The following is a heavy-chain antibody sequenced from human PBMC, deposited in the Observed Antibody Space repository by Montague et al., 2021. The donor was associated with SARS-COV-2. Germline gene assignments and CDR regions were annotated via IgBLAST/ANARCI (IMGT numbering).Heavy chain of an antibody. CDR1: GFSFSNYG. D-gene: IGHD6-19*01. CDR2: SISSVDEK. J-gene: IGHJ6*02. CDR3: AKGLGMTAIKYVVHV. Sequence: SLRLSCAASGFSFSNYGMNWIRQAPGKGLEWVSSISSVDEKYYADSVKGHFIISRDSSRNTVYPQMSSLTAEDTAMYYCAKGLGMTAIKYVVHVWGPGTAVTVSS. V-gene: IGHV3-21*04.